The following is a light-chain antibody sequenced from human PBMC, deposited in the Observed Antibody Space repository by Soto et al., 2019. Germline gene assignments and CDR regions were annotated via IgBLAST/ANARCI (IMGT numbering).Light chain of an antibody. V-gene: IGKV3-11*01. J-gene: IGKJ5*01. CDR3: QQRHMWPIT. CDR1: QGVRGL. CDR2: DAY. Sequence: EVLLTQSPVTLSLSPGERATLSWRASQGVRGLLAWYQQKPGQAPRLLIYDAYNRATGIPPRFSGSGSGTDFTLTISSLEPEDSAVYYCQQRHMWPITFGQGTRLEI.